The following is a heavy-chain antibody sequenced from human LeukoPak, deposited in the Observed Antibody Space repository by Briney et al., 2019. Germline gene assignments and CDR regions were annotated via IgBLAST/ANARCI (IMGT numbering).Heavy chain of an antibody. CDR2: IYYSGST. CDR1: GGPISSYY. CDR3: ARGGLEMATINYFDY. Sequence: SETLSLTCTVSGGPISSYYWSWIRQPPGKGLEWIGYIYYSGSTNYNPSLKSRVTISVDTSKNQFSLKLSSVTAADTAVYYCARGGLEMATINYFDYWGQGTLVTVSS. D-gene: IGHD5-24*01. V-gene: IGHV4-59*01. J-gene: IGHJ4*02.